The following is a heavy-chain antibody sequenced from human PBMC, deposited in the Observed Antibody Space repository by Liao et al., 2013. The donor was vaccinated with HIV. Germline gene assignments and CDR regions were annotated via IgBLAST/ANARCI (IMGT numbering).Heavy chain of an antibody. CDR2: IHTSAST. V-gene: IGHV4-4*07. J-gene: IGHJ3*02. CDR1: GSSITTYY. Sequence: QVQLQESGPGLVKPSETLSLTCTVSGSSITTYYWSWIRQPAGMGLEWIGLIHTSASTNYNPSLKSRVTISVDTSKNQLSLKLSSVTAADTAVYYCARSMSVFGVVRPAFDIWGQGTMVTVSS. CDR3: ARSMSVFGVVRPAFDI. D-gene: IGHD3-3*01.